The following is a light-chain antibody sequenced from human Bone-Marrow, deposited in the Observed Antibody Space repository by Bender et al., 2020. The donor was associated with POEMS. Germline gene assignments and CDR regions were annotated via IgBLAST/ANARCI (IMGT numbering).Light chain of an antibody. CDR3: GSYTSTTANV. CDR2: EVT. CDR1: SSDVGIYNL. J-gene: IGLJ1*01. V-gene: IGLV2-14*02. Sequence: QSALTQPASVSGSPGQSITISCTGSSSDVGIYNLVSWYQQHPGKAPRLLIYEVTKRPSGVSNRFSGSKSGDTASLTISGLQAEDEGDYYCGSYTSTTANVFGTGTRVIVL.